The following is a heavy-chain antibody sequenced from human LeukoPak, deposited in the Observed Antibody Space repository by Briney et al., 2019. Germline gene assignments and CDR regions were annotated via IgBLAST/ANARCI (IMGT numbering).Heavy chain of an antibody. V-gene: IGHV3-7*01. Sequence: GGSLRLSCAASGFIFRSYWMVWVRQAPGKGLEWVASIDEHGFKTYYAASVAGRFTISKDTAKNSLDLQMNSLRAEDTAVYYCARDGITCTRDYWGQGALVTVSS. CDR2: IDEHGFKT. D-gene: IGHD1-7*01. J-gene: IGHJ4*02. CDR3: ARDGITCTRDY. CDR1: GFIFRSYW.